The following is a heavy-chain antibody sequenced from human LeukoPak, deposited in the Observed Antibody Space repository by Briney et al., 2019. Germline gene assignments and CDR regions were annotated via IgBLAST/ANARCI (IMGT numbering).Heavy chain of an antibody. V-gene: IGHV1-2*06. Sequence: ASVKVSCKASGYTFTGYYMHWVRQAPGQGLEWMGRINPNSGGTNYAQKFQGRVTMTRDTSISTAYMELSRLRSDDTAVYYCARADGDYSYYFDYWGQGTLVTVSS. D-gene: IGHD4-17*01. CDR1: GYTFTGYY. J-gene: IGHJ4*02. CDR3: ARADGDYSYYFDY. CDR2: INPNSGGT.